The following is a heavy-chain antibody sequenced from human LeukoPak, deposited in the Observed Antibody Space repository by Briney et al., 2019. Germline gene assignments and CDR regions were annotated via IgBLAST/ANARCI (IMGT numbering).Heavy chain of an antibody. Sequence: GRSLRLSCAASGFTFDDYAMHWVRQAPGKGLEWVSGISWNSGSIGYADPVKGRFTISRDNAKNSLYLQMNSLRAEDMALYYCAKDIAGYYDSSGYPWGAFDIWGQGTMVTVSS. D-gene: IGHD3-22*01. J-gene: IGHJ3*02. CDR1: GFTFDDYA. CDR2: ISWNSGSI. CDR3: AKDIAGYYDSSGYPWGAFDI. V-gene: IGHV3-9*03.